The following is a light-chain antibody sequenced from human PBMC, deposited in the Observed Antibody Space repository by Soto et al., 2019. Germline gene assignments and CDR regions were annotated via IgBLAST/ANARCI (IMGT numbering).Light chain of an antibody. V-gene: IGKV3-15*01. CDR2: DVS. CDR1: QSARSS. Sequence: EVGMTQSPATLSLSKGERATLSCRASQSARSSLGWYQQKPGQAPSLLIYDVSIRATGIPARFNGSGSGTEFTLTISSLQSEDSAVYYCQQYNNWPPTFGQGTLLEIK. J-gene: IGKJ5*01. CDR3: QQYNNWPPT.